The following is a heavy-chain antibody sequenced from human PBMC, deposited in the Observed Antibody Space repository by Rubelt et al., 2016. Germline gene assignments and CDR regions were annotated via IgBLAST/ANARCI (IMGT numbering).Heavy chain of an antibody. CDR2: IDRSGNT. V-gene: IGHV4-4*02. D-gene: IGHD1-1*01. J-gene: IGHJ4*02. Sequence: QVQLQESGPGLVKPSGTLSLTCAVSGGSISSDDKWTWVRQPPGKELEWIGEIDRSGNTNYNPSLKSRVTTSVNKSKNQFSLDLSSGTAADTAVYYCARGGNWKFDCWGQGTLVTVSS. CDR1: GGSISSDDK. CDR3: ARGGNWKFDC.